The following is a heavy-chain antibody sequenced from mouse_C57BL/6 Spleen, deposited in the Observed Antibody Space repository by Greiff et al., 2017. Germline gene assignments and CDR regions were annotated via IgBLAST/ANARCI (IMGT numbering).Heavy chain of an antibody. D-gene: IGHD1-1*01. CDR1: GFTFSSYG. Sequence: ELMLVESGGDLVKPGGSLKLSCAASGFTFSSYGMSWVRQTPDKRLEWVATISSGGSYTYYPDSVKGRFTISRDNAKNTLYLQMSSLKSEDTAMYYCALITTVVAPYWYFDVWGTGTTVTVSS. CDR3: ALITTVVAPYWYFDV. J-gene: IGHJ1*03. CDR2: ISSGGSYT. V-gene: IGHV5-6*02.